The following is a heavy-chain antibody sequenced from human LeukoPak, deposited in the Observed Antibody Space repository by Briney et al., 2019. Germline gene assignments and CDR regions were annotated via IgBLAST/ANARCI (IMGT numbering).Heavy chain of an antibody. J-gene: IGHJ4*02. Sequence: AGGSLRLSCAASGFTFSSYSMNWVRQAPGKGLEWVSSISSSSSYIYYADSVKGRFTISRDNAKNSLYLQMNSLRAEDTAVYYCAKDPGYTYGYYFDFWGQGTLLTVS. V-gene: IGHV3-21*04. D-gene: IGHD5-18*01. CDR1: GFTFSSYS. CDR2: ISSSSSYI. CDR3: AKDPGYTYGYYFDF.